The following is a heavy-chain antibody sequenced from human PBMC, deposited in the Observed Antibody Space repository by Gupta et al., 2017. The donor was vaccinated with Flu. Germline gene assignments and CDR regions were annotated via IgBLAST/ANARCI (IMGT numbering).Heavy chain of an antibody. CDR1: GGTFSSNA. J-gene: IGHJ6*02. Sequence: QVQLVQSGAEVKKPGSSVTISCKASGGTFSSNAISWVRQAPGHGLEWMGGIIPKFETPNYAQKFQDRVTITADKSTSTAYMELSSLRSEDTAVYYCARDYDGTGTYYYYYFGMDVWGQGTTVTVSS. D-gene: IGHD3-22*01. CDR2: IIPKFETP. V-gene: IGHV1-69*06. CDR3: ARDYDGTGTYYYYYFGMDV.